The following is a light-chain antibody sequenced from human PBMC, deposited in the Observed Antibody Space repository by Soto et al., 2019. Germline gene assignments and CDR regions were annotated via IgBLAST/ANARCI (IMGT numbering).Light chain of an antibody. J-gene: IGKJ1*01. V-gene: IGKV3-20*01. Sequence: EIVLTHSPGTLSLSPGERATLSFSSSQSVSSSYLAWYQQKPGQAPGLLIYGASSRATGIPDRFGGSGSGTDFTLTISRLEPEDFAVYYCQQYGSSPPFTFGQGTKVDIK. CDR2: GAS. CDR1: QSVSSSY. CDR3: QQYGSSPPFT.